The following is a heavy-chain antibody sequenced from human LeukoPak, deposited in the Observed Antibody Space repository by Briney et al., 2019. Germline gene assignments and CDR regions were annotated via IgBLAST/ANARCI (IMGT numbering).Heavy chain of an antibody. CDR2: ITASGGNT. Sequence: GGSLGLSCAASGFTFSSYAMGWVRQAPGKGLEWVSAITASGGNTYYADSVKGRFTISRDNSKNTLYLQVNSLRAEDTAVHYCAKGNGYSYGRYYFDYWGQGTLVTVSS. CDR3: AKGNGYSYGRYYFDY. V-gene: IGHV3-23*01. J-gene: IGHJ4*02. CDR1: GFTFSSYA. D-gene: IGHD5-18*01.